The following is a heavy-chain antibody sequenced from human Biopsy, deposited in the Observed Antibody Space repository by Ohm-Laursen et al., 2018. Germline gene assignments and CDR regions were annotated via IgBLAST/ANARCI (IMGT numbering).Heavy chain of an antibody. J-gene: IGHJ2*01. CDR3: ARDRGYYSDRTVPGYFDL. CDR2: VYYTGST. V-gene: IGHV4-59*01. Sequence: TLSLTCTVSGHSIRSYYWSWIRQPPGKGLQWIGYVYYTGSTDYNPSLQSRVTISVDTSKNHFSLRLRSVTPADTAIYYCARDRGYYSDRTVPGYFDLWGRGTLVTVSS. CDR1: GHSIRSYY. D-gene: IGHD3-22*01.